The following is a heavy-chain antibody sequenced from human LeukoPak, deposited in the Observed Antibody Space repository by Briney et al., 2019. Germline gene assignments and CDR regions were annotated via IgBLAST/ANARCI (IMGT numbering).Heavy chain of an antibody. CDR1: GGSISSSSYY. Sequence: PSETLSLTCTVSGGSISSSSYYWGWIRQPPGKGLEWIGSIYYSGSTYYNPSLKSRVTISVDTSKNQFSLKLSSVTAADTAVYYCALTYYYDSSGYDWGPGTLVTVSS. J-gene: IGHJ4*02. V-gene: IGHV4-39*01. D-gene: IGHD3-22*01. CDR3: ALTYYYDSSGYD. CDR2: IYYSGST.